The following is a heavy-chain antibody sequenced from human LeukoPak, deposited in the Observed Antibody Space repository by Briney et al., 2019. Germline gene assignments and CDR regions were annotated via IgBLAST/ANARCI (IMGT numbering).Heavy chain of an antibody. CDR2: IYYSGST. CDR1: GDSISSSSYY. CDR3: ARANPGALLWFGELSYYYYMDV. Sequence: SETLSLTCTVSGDSISSSSYYWGWIRQPPGKGLEWIGSIYYSGSTYYNPSLKSRVTISVDTSKNQFSLKLSSVTAADTAVYYCARANPGALLWFGELSYYYYMDVWGKGTTVTVSS. J-gene: IGHJ6*03. D-gene: IGHD3-10*01. V-gene: IGHV4-39*07.